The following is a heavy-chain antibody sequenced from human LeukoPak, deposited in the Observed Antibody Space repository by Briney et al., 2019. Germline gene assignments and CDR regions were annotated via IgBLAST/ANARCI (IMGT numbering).Heavy chain of an antibody. CDR3: ARGRDSSGYYPY. D-gene: IGHD3-22*01. J-gene: IGHJ4*02. CDR1: GYTFTGYY. V-gene: IGHV1-2*02. CDR2: INPNSGGT. Sequence: ASVKVSCKASGYTFTGYYMHWVRQAPGQGLEWMGWINPNSGGTDYEQKFQGRVTMTRDTSISTAYMELSRLRSDDTAVYYCARGRDSSGYYPYWGQGTLVTVSS.